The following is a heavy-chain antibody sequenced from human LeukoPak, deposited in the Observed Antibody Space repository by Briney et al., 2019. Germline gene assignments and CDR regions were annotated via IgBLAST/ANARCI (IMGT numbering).Heavy chain of an antibody. J-gene: IGHJ4*02. CDR3: ASRYDSSGYYFYYFDY. D-gene: IGHD3-22*01. CDR2: IYHSGST. V-gene: IGHV4-4*02. CDR1: GGSISSSNW. Sequence: SETLSLTCAVSGGSISSSNWWSWVRQPPGKGLEWIGEIYHSGSTNYNPSLKSRVTISVDKSKNQFSLKLSSVTAADTAVYYCASRYDSSGYYFYYFDYWGQGTLVTVSS.